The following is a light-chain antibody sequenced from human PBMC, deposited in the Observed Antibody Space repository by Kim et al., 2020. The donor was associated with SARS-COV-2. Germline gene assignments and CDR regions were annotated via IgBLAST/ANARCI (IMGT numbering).Light chain of an antibody. J-gene: IGLJ3*02. CDR2: GNV. V-gene: IGLV1-40*01. CDR3: QSYGISLTSVL. CDR1: NSDIGAGYD. Sequence: QSVLTQPPSVSGAPGQRVTISCTGSNSDIGAGYDVNWYQQLPGTAPKLLIFGNVDRPSGVPDRFSGSRSGNSASLAITGLQAEDEADYYCQSYGISLTSVLFGGGTQLTVL.